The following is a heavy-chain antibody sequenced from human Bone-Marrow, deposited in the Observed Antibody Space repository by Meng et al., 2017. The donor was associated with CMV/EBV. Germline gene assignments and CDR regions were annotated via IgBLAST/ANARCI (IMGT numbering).Heavy chain of an antibody. Sequence: QVQLVQSGAEVKKPXXSVKVSCKASGYTFTSYGISWVRQAPGQGLEWMGWISAYNGNTNYAQKLQGRVTMTTDTSTSTAYMELRSLRSDDTAVYYCARDPGVYGSGSYIDYWGQGTLVTVSS. D-gene: IGHD3-10*01. V-gene: IGHV1-18*01. CDR2: ISAYNGNT. J-gene: IGHJ4*02. CDR1: GYTFTSYG. CDR3: ARDPGVYGSGSYIDY.